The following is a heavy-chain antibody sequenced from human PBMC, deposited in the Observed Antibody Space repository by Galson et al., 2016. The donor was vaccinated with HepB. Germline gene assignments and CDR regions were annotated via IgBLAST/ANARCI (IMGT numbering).Heavy chain of an antibody. CDR3: AGDRGYGGHSFDN. J-gene: IGHJ4*02. V-gene: IGHV4-31*03. CDR1: GYSISSGGYY. Sequence: TLFLTCTVSGYSISSGGYYWSWTRQHPEKGLEWIGYIYNRGSTYYNPPLSSRVTILLDTSKNQFSLRLNSVTAADTATYYCAGDRGYGGHSFDNWGQGTLVTVSS. CDR2: IYNRGST. D-gene: IGHD4-23*01.